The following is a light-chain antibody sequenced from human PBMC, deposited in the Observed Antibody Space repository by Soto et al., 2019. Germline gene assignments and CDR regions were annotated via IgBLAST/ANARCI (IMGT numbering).Light chain of an antibody. J-gene: IGLJ2*01. CDR1: SSNIGSNY. V-gene: IGLV1-47*01. CDR3: AAWDDSLSGVV. Sequence: QSVLTQPPSASETPGQRVTISGSGSSSNIGSNYVFWYQHLPGTAPKLLIDRNNQRPSGVPDRFSGSKSGTSASLAISGLRSEDETDYYCAAWDDSLSGVVFGGGTQLTVL. CDR2: RNN.